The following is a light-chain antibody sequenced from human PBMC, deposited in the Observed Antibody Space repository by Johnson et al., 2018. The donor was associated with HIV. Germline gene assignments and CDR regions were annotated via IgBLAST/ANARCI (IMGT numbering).Light chain of an antibody. CDR1: NSNIGNNY. V-gene: IGLV1-51*02. Sequence: SVLTQPPSVSAAPGQKVTISCSGSNSNIGNNYVSWYRQLPGTAPKLLIYENNKRPSGIPNRFSGSKSGTSATLGITGLQTGDEADYYCGTWDSSLNVFGTGTKVTVL. J-gene: IGLJ1*01. CDR3: GTWDSSLNV. CDR2: ENN.